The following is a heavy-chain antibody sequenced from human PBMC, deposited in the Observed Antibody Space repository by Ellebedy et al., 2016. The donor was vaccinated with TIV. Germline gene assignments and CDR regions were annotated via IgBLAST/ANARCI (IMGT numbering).Heavy chain of an antibody. D-gene: IGHD3-22*01. CDR3: ATDVGYYYDTSGFYDPFDF. Sequence: AASVKVSCKVSGYTLTDLSMHWVRQAPGQGLEWMGGFYPDDGETIYAQKFQGRVTMTEDTSTDTAYLELSSLRSEDTAGYYCATDVGYYYDTSGFYDPFDFWGQGTLVIVSS. CDR1: GYTLTDLS. CDR2: FYPDDGET. V-gene: IGHV1-24*01. J-gene: IGHJ4*02.